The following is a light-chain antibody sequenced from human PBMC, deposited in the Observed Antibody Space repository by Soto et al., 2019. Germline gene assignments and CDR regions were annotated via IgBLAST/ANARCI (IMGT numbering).Light chain of an antibody. Sequence: DIVMTQSPDSLAVSLGERTTINCRSSQSVLHRSKRKNYLAWYQQKAGQPPKLLISWASTRESGVPDRFSGSGCGTDFTLTISSLQAEDVATYYCQQYYSGRTFGQGTKVDIK. V-gene: IGKV4-1*01. CDR1: QSVLHRSKRKNY. CDR2: WAS. J-gene: IGKJ1*01. CDR3: QQYYSGRT.